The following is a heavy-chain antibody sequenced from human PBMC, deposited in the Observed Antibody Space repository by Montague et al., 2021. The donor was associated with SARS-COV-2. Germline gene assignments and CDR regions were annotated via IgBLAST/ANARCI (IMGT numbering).Heavy chain of an antibody. J-gene: IGHJ3*02. Sequence: SDTLSLTCTVSGSSISSSSYYWGWIRQPPGKGLEWIGSIYYSGSTYYNPSLKSRVTISVDTSKNQFSLKLSSVTAADTAVYYCARHSGRDTIFGVVIIPDAFDIGGQGTMVTVSS. CDR1: GSSISSSSYY. CDR2: IYYSGST. V-gene: IGHV4-39*01. D-gene: IGHD3-3*01. CDR3: ARHSGRDTIFGVVIIPDAFDI.